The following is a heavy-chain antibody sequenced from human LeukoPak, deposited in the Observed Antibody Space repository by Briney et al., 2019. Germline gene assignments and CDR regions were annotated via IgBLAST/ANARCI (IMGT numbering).Heavy chain of an antibody. CDR1: GFTFSDFH. D-gene: IGHD5-18*01. Sequence: PGGSLRLSCADSGFTFSDFHMSWIRQAPGKGLEWVSYISSSGSTIYYADSVKGRFTISRDNAKNSLYLQLNSLRAEDTAVYYCARDPLLLQLWGTFDYWGQGTLVTVSS. J-gene: IGHJ4*02. CDR3: ARDPLLLQLWGTFDY. V-gene: IGHV3-11*04. CDR2: ISSSGSTI.